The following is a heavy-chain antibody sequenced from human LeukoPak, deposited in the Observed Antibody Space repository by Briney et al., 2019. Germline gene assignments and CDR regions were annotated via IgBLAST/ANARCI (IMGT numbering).Heavy chain of an antibody. CDR2: IYYSGST. J-gene: IGHJ3*02. CDR1: GGSISSYY. D-gene: IGHD3-10*01. Sequence: SETLSLTCTVSGGSISSYYWSWIRQPPGKGLEWIGYIYYSGSTNYNPSLKSRVTISVDTSKNQFSLKLSSVTAADTAAYYCARADYGSDGAFDIWGQGTMVTVSS. CDR3: ARADYGSDGAFDI. V-gene: IGHV4-59*08.